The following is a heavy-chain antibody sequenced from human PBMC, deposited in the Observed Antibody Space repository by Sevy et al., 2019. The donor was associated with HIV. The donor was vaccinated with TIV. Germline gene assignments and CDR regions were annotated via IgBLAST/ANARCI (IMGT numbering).Heavy chain of an antibody. Sequence: GGSLRLSCTASGFSFRSYWMTWVRQAPGMGLEWVANIKLDGDEKYYVESLKGRFTSSRDNVKNSLYLQMNNLSAEDTAVYYCAGDSKGGLDGWGQGTTVTVSS. J-gene: IGHJ6*02. V-gene: IGHV3-7*01. CDR3: AGDSKGGLDG. CDR2: IKLDGDEK. D-gene: IGHD4-4*01. CDR1: GFSFRSYW.